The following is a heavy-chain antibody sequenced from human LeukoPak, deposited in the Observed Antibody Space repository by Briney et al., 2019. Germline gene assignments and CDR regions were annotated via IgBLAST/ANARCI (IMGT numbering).Heavy chain of an antibody. J-gene: IGHJ4*02. CDR1: GFTFNNYW. CDR3: ATDRGWRTSGYYLYYFEY. V-gene: IGHV3-7*01. CDR2: IKHDGSEK. D-gene: IGHD3-3*01. Sequence: PGGSLRLSCAASGFTFNNYWIHWVRQVPGKGLEWVASIKHDGSEKYYVDSVRGRFTISRDNTMNSLYLQMSSLRAEDTAVYYCATDRGWRTSGYYLYYFEYWGQGTLVTYSS.